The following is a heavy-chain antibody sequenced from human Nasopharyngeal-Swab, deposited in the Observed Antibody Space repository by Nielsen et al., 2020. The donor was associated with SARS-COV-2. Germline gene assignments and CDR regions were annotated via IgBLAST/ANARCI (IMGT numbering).Heavy chain of an antibody. Sequence: GKSLKISCAASGFTFNNYNFNWVRQAPGKGLEWVSSISSSSSYIYYADSVKGRFTISSDNAKNSLYLQMNSLRAEDTAVYYCARDGLDYDFWSAYFMDVWGQGTTVTVSS. CDR2: ISSSSSYI. J-gene: IGHJ6*02. CDR1: GFTFNNYN. D-gene: IGHD3-3*01. V-gene: IGHV3-21*01. CDR3: ARDGLDYDFWSAYFMDV.